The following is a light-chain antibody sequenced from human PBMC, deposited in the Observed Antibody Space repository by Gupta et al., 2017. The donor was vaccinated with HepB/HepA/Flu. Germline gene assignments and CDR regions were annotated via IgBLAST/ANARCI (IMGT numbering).Light chain of an antibody. CDR2: RTS. Sequence: ETVLTQSPGTLSLSPGERATLSCRASQSFSSTFLAWYQQKPGQAPRLLIHRTSSRATGIPDRFSGSRSGTDFTLTISRLEPEDFAVYYCQQYGSSPLTFGGGTKVEIK. CDR1: QSFSSTF. J-gene: IGKJ4*01. V-gene: IGKV3-20*01. CDR3: QQYGSSPLT.